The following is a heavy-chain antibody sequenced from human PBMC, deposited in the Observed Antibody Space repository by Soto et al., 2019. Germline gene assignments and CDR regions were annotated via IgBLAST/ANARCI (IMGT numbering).Heavy chain of an antibody. CDR1: GGSISSGGYY. Sequence: SETLSLTCTVSGGSISSGGYYWSWIRQHPGKGLEWIGYIYYSGSTYYNPSLKSRVTISVDTSKNQFSLKLSSVTAADTAVYYCARGLVRGVNWFDPWGQGTLVTVSS. V-gene: IGHV4-31*03. CDR2: IYYSGST. CDR3: ARGLVRGVNWFDP. J-gene: IGHJ5*02. D-gene: IGHD3-10*01.